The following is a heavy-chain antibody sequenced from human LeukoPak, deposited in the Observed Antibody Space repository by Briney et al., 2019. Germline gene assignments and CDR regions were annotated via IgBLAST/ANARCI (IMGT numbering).Heavy chain of an antibody. J-gene: IGHJ4*02. D-gene: IGHD6-13*01. CDR1: GFTFSDYS. CDR2: ITSSSSYI. V-gene: IGHV3-21*01. Sequence: GGSLRLSCAASGFTFSDYSMNWVRQAPGKGLEWVSSITSSSSYIYYADSVKGRFTISRDNAKNSLYLQMDSLRAEDTAVYYCAKGIGRPGDYWGQGTLVTVSS. CDR3: AKGIGRPGDY.